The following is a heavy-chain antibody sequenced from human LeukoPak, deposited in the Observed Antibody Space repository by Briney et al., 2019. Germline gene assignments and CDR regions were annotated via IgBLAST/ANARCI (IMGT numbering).Heavy chain of an antibody. V-gene: IGHV3-30*04. Sequence: GGSLRLSCAASGFTFSSFALHWVRQAPGKGLEWVAIISYEGKNKYYADSVKGRFTISRDNSKNTLYMQMYSLRPEDTAVYYCARDPGPYYLDYWGQGTLVTVSS. CDR3: ARDPGPYYLDY. CDR2: ISYEGKNK. J-gene: IGHJ4*02. CDR1: GFTFSSFA.